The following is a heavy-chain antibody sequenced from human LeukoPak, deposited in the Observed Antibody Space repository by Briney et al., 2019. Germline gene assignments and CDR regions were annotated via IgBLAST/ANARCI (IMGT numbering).Heavy chain of an antibody. CDR3: ARDFMVRGVIPIYYMDV. V-gene: IGHV7-4-1*02. CDR1: GYTFTSYA. D-gene: IGHD3-10*01. CDR2: INTNTGNP. J-gene: IGHJ6*03. Sequence: ASVKVSCKASGYTFTSYAMNWVRQAPGQGLEWMGWINTNTGNPTYAQGFTGRFVFSLDTSVSTAYLQISSLKAEDTAVYYCARDFMVRGVIPIYYMDVWGKGTTVTVSS.